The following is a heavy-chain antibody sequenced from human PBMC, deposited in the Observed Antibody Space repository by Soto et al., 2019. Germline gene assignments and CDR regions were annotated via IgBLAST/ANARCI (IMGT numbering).Heavy chain of an antibody. CDR2: ISGSGGST. Sequence: EVQLLESGGGLVQPGGSLRLSCAASGFTFSSYAMSWVRQAPGKGLEWVSAISGSGGSTYYADSVKGRFTISRDNSKNTLYLQMNSLRAEDTAVYYCARVSREEQSGYDLGTDYWGQGTLVTVSS. V-gene: IGHV3-23*01. CDR1: GFTFSSYA. CDR3: ARVSREEQSGYDLGTDY. D-gene: IGHD5-12*01. J-gene: IGHJ4*02.